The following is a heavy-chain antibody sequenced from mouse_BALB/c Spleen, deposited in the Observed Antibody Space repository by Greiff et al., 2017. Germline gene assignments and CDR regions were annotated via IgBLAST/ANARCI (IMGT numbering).Heavy chain of an antibody. CDR1: GYTFTNYW. CDR2: IYPGGGYT. J-gene: IGHJ4*01. V-gene: IGHV1-63*02. CDR3: RRNAMDY. Sequence: VKLMESGAELVRPGTSVKISCKASGYTFTNYWLGWVKQRPGHGLEWIGDIYPGGGYTNYNEKFKGKATLTADTSSSTAYMQLSSLTSEDSAVYFCRRNAMDYWGQGTSVTVSS.